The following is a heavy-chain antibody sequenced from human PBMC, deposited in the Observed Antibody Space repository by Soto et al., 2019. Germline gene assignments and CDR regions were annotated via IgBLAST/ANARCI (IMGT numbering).Heavy chain of an antibody. CDR2: INPLLGTT. J-gene: IGHJ5*02. Sequence: QVHLVQSGAEVKKPGSSVKVSCKSSGGTFSSYGISWVRQGPAQGLQWMGGINPLLGTTTYAEKLQGRLTITADESRSTVYMELNNLRYEDTAVYFCAKSGGGVGRAWGQGTLVTVSS. CDR1: GGTFSSYG. V-gene: IGHV1-69*11. D-gene: IGHD3-10*01. CDR3: AKSGGGVGRA.